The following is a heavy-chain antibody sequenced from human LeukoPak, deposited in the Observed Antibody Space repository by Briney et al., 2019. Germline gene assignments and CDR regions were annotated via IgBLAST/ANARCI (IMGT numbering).Heavy chain of an antibody. V-gene: IGHV4-38-2*01. J-gene: IGHJ5*02. Sequence: PSETLSLTCAVSGYSITSAYYWGWIRHPPGKGLEWIGSIYHSGSTYYNPSLKRRVTISVDTSKNQFFLKLSSVTAADTAVYYCASRNVPTNWFDPWGQGNLVTVSS. D-gene: IGHD5-12*01. CDR2: IYHSGST. CDR1: GYSITSAYY. CDR3: ASRNVPTNWFDP.